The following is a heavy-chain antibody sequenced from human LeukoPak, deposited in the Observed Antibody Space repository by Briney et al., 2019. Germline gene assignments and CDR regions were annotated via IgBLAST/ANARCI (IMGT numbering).Heavy chain of an antibody. D-gene: IGHD3-22*01. J-gene: IGHJ4*02. Sequence: SETLSLTCAVYGGSFSGYYWSWIRQPPGKGLEWIGEINHSGSTNYNPSLKSRVTISVDTSKNQFSLKLSSVTAADTAVYYCARDLSSGYYDYWGQGTLVTVSS. CDR3: ARDLSSGYYDY. CDR1: GGSFSGYY. V-gene: IGHV4-34*01. CDR2: INHSGST.